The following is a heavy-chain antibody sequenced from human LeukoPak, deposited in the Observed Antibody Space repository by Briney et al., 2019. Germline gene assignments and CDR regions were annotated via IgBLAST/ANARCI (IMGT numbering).Heavy chain of an antibody. V-gene: IGHV4-59*01. CDR2: IYYSGST. CDR1: GGSISSYY. Sequence: PSETLSLTCTVSGGSISSYYWSWIRQPPGKGLEWIGYIYYSGSTNYNPSLKSRVTISVDTSKNQFSLKLSSVTAADTAVYYCARVAHPYYFDYWGQGTLVTVSS. CDR3: ARVAHPYYFDY. D-gene: IGHD2-21*01. J-gene: IGHJ4*02.